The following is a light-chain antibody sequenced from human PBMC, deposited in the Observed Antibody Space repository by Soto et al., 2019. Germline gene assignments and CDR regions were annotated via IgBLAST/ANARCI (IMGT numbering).Light chain of an antibody. V-gene: IGKV3-20*01. CDR3: QQYDNSPLIYT. CDR1: QSISDF. J-gene: IGKJ2*01. CDR2: GAS. Sequence: EIVLTQSPGTLSLSPGERATLYCRASQSISDFIAWHQQKPGQAPRLLIYGASNRATGIPDRFSGSGSGTEFTLTISRLEPEDFAVYSCQQYDNSPLIYTFGQGTKLEIK.